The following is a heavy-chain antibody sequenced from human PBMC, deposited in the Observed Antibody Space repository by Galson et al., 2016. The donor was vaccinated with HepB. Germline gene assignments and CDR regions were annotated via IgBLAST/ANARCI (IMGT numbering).Heavy chain of an antibody. CDR3: RYGMDV. CDR2: IKSKTDGATT. Sequence: SLRLSCAASGFTFSNAWMSWVRQAPGKGLEWVGGIKSKTDGATTDYAAPVKGRFSISRDDSKNTRYLQMNGLKTEDTAVYYCRYGMDVWGQGTTVTVSS. CDR1: GFTFSNAW. J-gene: IGHJ6*02. V-gene: IGHV3-15*01.